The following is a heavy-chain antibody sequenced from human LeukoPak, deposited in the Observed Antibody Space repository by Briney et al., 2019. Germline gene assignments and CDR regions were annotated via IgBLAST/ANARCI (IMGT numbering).Heavy chain of an antibody. D-gene: IGHD1-14*01. Sequence: ASETQSLTCAVYGGSLSGYYWSWIRQPPGRGLEWIGEINHSGSTNYNPSLKSRVTISVDTSKNQFSLKLSSVTAADTAVYYCARATTTPRYYYYGMDVWGQGTTVTVSS. V-gene: IGHV4-34*01. CDR3: ARATTTPRYYYYGMDV. J-gene: IGHJ6*02. CDR2: INHSGST. CDR1: GGSLSGYY.